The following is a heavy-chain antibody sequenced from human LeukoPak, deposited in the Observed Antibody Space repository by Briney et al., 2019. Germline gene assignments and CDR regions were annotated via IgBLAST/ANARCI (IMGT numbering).Heavy chain of an antibody. Sequence: PGGSLRLSCAASGFTVSTTFMSWVRQTPGKGLEWVSFINDVGTIYYIDSVQGRFTISRDSSQNTLYLQMNSLRAEDTALYYCAGDPAAGRLRDWGQGTLVTVSS. D-gene: IGHD1-14*01. CDR2: INDVGTI. V-gene: IGHV3-53*01. J-gene: IGHJ4*02. CDR1: GFTVSTTF. CDR3: AGDPAAGRLRD.